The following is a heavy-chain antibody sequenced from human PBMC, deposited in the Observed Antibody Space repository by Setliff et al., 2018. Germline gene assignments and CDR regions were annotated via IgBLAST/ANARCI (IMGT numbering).Heavy chain of an antibody. V-gene: IGHV3-21*04. D-gene: IGHD5-18*01. CDR1: GFTLSSSR. J-gene: IGHJ6*03. CDR3: ARAADSYGHPRSYMDV. CDR2: TSSSSSYI. Sequence: PGGSTRLSCAASGFTLSSSRLNWVRPPPGKGLEWVSSTSSSSSYIYYADSVQGRFTISRDHAKNSLYLQMNSLRAEDTAVYYCARAADSYGHPRSYMDVWGKGTTVTVSS.